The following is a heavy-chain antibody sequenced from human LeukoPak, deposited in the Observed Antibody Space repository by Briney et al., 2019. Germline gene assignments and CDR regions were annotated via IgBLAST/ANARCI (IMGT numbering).Heavy chain of an antibody. CDR3: ATDSYGGNWSLGY. J-gene: IGHJ4*02. CDR2: VNPNSGGT. D-gene: IGHD4-23*01. V-gene: IGHV1-2*02. Sequence: ASVKLSFKSSRFTFTGYYIHWVRQAPGQGLEWMGWVNPNSGGTNYAQMFQGRVTMTSDTSRNTPYMELSGLRSDDTVVYYCATDSYGGNWSLGYWGQGTLVTVSS. CDR1: RFTFTGYY.